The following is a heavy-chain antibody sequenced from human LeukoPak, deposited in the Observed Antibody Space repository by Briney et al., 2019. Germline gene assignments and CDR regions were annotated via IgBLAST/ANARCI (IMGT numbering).Heavy chain of an antibody. J-gene: IGHJ4*02. CDR1: GGSISSYY. Sequence: SETLSLTCTVSGGSISSYYWSWIRQPPGKGLEWIGYIYYSGSTNYNPSLKSRVTISVDTSKNQFSLKLSSVTAADTAVYYCARAFLVGYSPEEYFFDYWGQGALVTVSS. D-gene: IGHD2-15*01. CDR2: IYYSGST. V-gene: IGHV4-59*12. CDR3: ARAFLVGYSPEEYFFDY.